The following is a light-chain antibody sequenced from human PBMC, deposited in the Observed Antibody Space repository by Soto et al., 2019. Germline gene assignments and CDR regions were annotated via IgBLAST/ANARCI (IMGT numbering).Light chain of an antibody. CDR3: QQYGNSPET. V-gene: IGKV3-20*01. CDR2: GAS. CDR1: QSVSNNY. Sequence: EFVWTQSPGTLSLSPGERATLSCRASQSVSNNYLAWYQQKPGQAPRLLIYGASTRDTGIPARFSGSGSGTDFSLTISRLEPEDFAVYYCQQYGNSPETFGQGTKVDIK. J-gene: IGKJ1*01.